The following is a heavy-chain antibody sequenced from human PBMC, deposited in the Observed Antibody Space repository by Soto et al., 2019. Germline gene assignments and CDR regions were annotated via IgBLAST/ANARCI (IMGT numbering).Heavy chain of an antibody. V-gene: IGHV4-34*01. J-gene: IGHJ4*02. CDR1: GWSFSGYY. D-gene: IGHD3-3*01. CDR3: ARGHRSDYAFWSAYPAHFDY. CDR2: INHSGST. Sequence: SETLSLTCAFYGWSFSGYYWSWIRQPPGKGLEWIGEINHSGSTNYNPSLKSRVTISVDTSKTQFSLKLSSVTAADTAVYYCARGHRSDYAFWSAYPAHFDYWGQGTLVTVSS.